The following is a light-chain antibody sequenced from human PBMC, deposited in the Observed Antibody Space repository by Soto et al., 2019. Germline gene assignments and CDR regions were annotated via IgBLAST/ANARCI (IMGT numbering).Light chain of an antibody. V-gene: IGLV2-14*01. CDR3: GSYTTSSNYV. CDR2: DVS. CDR1: SSDFGDDKY. J-gene: IGLJ1*01. Sequence: QSALTQPASVSGSPGQSITMSCTGSSSDFGDDKYVTWYQQHPGKAPKLMIYDVSHRPSGVSHRFSGSKSGNTASLTISGLQAEDEADYYCGSYTTSSNYVFGTGTKLTVL.